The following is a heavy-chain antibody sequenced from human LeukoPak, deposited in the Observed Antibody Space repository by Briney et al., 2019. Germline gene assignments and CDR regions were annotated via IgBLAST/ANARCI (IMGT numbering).Heavy chain of an antibody. D-gene: IGHD4-17*01. CDR3: ARDQGGDSYYYYYGMDV. J-gene: IGHJ6*02. Sequence: SVTLSLTCTVSGGSISSYYWGWIRQPPGKGLEWIGYIYYSGSTNYNPSLKSRVTISVDTSKNQFSLKLSSVTAADTAVYYCARDQGGDSYYYYYGMDVWGQGTTVTVSS. CDR2: IYYSGST. V-gene: IGHV4-59*01. CDR1: GGSISSYY.